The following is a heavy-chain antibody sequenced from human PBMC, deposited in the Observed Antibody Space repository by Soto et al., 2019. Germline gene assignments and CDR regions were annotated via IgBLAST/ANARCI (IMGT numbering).Heavy chain of an antibody. V-gene: IGHV1-18*01. Sequence: QVQLVQSGAEVKKPGASVKVPCKASGYTFTSYGISWVRQAPGQGLEWMGWISAYNGNTNYAQKLQGRVTMTTDTSTSTAYMELRSLRSDDTAVYYCARDWYDYVWGSFYPPFDYWGQGTLVTVSS. CDR1: GYTFTSYG. D-gene: IGHD3-16*01. J-gene: IGHJ4*02. CDR3: ARDWYDYVWGSFYPPFDY. CDR2: ISAYNGNT.